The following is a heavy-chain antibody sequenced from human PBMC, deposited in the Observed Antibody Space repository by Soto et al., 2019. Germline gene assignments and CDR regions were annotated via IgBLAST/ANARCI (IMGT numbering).Heavy chain of an antibody. CDR3: ARTAGGRVRGALDI. Sequence: QVHLEESGGGVGQPGTSLRLSCVASGFTFSSYGMHWVRQAPGKGLEWVAVIPNTENKKYYADSVQGRFTISRDNSRNTLFLQMDSLMSEDTAMYYCARTAGGRVRGALDIWGQGTLVTVSA. D-gene: IGHD6-13*01. CDR2: IPNTENKK. CDR1: GFTFSSYG. V-gene: IGHV3-30-3*01. J-gene: IGHJ3*02.